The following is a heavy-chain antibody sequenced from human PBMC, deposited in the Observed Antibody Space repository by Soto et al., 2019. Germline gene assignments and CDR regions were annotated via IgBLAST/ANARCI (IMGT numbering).Heavy chain of an antibody. CDR1: GGSISGSY. CDR2: VYYTGST. CDR3: ARSVAVPGAHIDY. Sequence: KPSETLSLTCSVSGGSISGSYWSWIRQSPGKELEWLGYVYYTGSTNYSPSLRSRVSISVDTSKNEFSLRLSSVTAADTAVYFCARSVAVPGAHIDYWGQGTQVTVSS. V-gene: IGHV4-59*01. J-gene: IGHJ4*02. D-gene: IGHD6-19*01.